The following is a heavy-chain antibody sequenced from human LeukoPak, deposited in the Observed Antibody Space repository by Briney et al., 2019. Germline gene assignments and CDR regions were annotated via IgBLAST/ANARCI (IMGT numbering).Heavy chain of an antibody. CDR2: INHSGST. D-gene: IGHD4-17*01. V-gene: IGHV4-34*01. Sequence: SETLSLTCAVYGGSFSGYYWSWIRQPPGKGLEWIGEINHSGSTNYNPSLKSRVTISGDTSKNQFSLKLSSVTAADTAVYYCALIDYGDTSFDYWGQGTLVTVSS. CDR3: ALIDYGDTSFDY. CDR1: GGSFSGYY. J-gene: IGHJ4*02.